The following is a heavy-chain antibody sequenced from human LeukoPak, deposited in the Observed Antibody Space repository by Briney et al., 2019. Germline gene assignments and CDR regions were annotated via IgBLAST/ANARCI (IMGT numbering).Heavy chain of an antibody. Sequence: TGGSLRLSCAASGFTFSSYGMHWVRQAPGKGLEWVAVISYDGSNKYYADSVKGRFTISRDNSKNTLYLQMGSLRAEDMAVYYCARDKGYGETGFDYWGQGTLVTVSS. CDR3: ARDKGYGETGFDY. CDR1: GFTFSSYG. D-gene: IGHD4-17*01. CDR2: ISYDGSNK. J-gene: IGHJ4*02. V-gene: IGHV3-30*03.